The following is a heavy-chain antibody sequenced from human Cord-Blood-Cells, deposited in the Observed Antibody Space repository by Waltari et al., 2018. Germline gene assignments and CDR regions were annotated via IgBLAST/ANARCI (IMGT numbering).Heavy chain of an antibody. V-gene: IGHV3-7*01. D-gene: IGHD3-10*01. Sequence: EVQLVESGGGLVQPGGSLRLSCAASGFTFSSYWMSWVRQAPGKGLEWVANIKQDGSEKYYVGAVKGRFTISRDNAKNSLYLQMNSLRAEDTAVYYCASHYYGSGSYYNHWGQGTLVTVSS. CDR1: GFTFSSYW. CDR2: IKQDGSEK. J-gene: IGHJ5*02. CDR3: ASHYYGSGSYYNH.